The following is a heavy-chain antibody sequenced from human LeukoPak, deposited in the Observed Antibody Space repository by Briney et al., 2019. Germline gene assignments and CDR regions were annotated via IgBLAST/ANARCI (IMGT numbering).Heavy chain of an antibody. CDR2: TYYRSKWRN. V-gene: IGHV6-1*01. CDR3: ARMENWVFDY. D-gene: IGHD7-27*01. Sequence: SQTLSLTCATSGDSVSSNSAACNWIRQSPSRGLEWLGRTYYRSKWRNDYAVSVKSRITVNPDTSKNQFSLQLFSVTPEDTAVYYCARMENWVFDYWGQGTLVTVSS. CDR1: GDSVSSNSAA. J-gene: IGHJ4*02.